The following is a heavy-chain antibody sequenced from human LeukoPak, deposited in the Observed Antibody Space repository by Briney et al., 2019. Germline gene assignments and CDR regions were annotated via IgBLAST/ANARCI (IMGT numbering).Heavy chain of an antibody. J-gene: IGHJ4*02. V-gene: IGHV4-59*01. Sequence: SETLSLTCTVSGGSISSYYWSWIRQPPGKGLEWIGHIYYSGSTNYNPSLKSRVTISVDKSKNQFSLKLSSVTAADTAVYYCARSPANYDYVWGSYRRPYYFDYGGQGTLVSVSS. D-gene: IGHD3-16*02. CDR3: ARSPANYDYVWGSYRRPYYFDY. CDR1: GGSISSYY. CDR2: IYYSGST.